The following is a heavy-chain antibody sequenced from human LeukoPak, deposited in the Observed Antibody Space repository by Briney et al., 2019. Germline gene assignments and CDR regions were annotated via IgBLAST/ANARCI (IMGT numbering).Heavy chain of an antibody. CDR1: GGSFSGYY. CDR2: INHGGST. Sequence: SEPLSLTCGVYGGSFSGYYWSWIRQPPGKGLEWIGEINHGGSTNYNPSLKSRVTISADTSKNQFSLKLSSVTAADTAVYYCARGWSGYDLGFDYWGQGTLVTVSS. CDR3: ARGWSGYDLGFDY. V-gene: IGHV4-34*01. D-gene: IGHD5-12*01. J-gene: IGHJ4*02.